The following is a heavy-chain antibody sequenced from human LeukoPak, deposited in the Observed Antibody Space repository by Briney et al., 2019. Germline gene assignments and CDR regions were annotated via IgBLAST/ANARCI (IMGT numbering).Heavy chain of an antibody. CDR2: INHIGST. Sequence: SETLSLTCAVYGGSFSGYYWSWIRQPPGKGLEWIGEINHIGSTNYNPSLKSRVTISVDTPKNQFSLKLSSVTAADTAVYYCARGKRVWETKSGAFDIWGQGAMVTVSS. D-gene: IGHD1-26*01. J-gene: IGHJ3*02. CDR3: ARGKRVWETKSGAFDI. V-gene: IGHV4-34*01. CDR1: GGSFSGYY.